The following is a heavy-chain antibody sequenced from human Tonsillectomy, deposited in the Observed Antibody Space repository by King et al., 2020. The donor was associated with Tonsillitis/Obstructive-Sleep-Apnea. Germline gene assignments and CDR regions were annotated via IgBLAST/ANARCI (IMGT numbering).Heavy chain of an antibody. D-gene: IGHD3-9*01. CDR3: ARAYYDILTGFLDDAFDI. CDR1: GGSISSYY. V-gene: IGHV4-59*08. Sequence: VQLQESGPGLVKPSETLSLTCTVSGGSISSYYWSWIRQPPGKGLEWIGYIYYSENTNYNPSLKSRVTISVDTSKNQFSLKLSSVTAADTAVYYCARAYYDILTGFLDDAFDIWGQGTVVTVSS. J-gene: IGHJ3*02. CDR2: IYYSENT.